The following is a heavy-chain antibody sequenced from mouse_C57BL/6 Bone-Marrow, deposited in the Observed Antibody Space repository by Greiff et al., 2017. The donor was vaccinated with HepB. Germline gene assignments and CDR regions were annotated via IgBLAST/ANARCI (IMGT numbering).Heavy chain of an antibody. D-gene: IGHD2-2*01. CDR2: ISDGGSYT. CDR3: ARGGYGYDGGYYAMDY. V-gene: IGHV5-4*03. CDR1: GFTFSSYA. J-gene: IGHJ4*01. Sequence: EVMLVESGGGLVKPGGSLKLSCAASGFTFSSYAMSWVRQTPEKRLEWVATISDGGSYTYYPDNVKGRFTISRDNAKNNLYLQMSHLKSEDTAMYYCARGGYGYDGGYYAMDYWGQGTSVTVSS.